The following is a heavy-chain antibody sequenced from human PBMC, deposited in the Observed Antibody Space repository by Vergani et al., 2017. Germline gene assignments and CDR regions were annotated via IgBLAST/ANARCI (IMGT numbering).Heavy chain of an antibody. Sequence: QVQLVQSGAEVKKPGASVKVSCKASGYTFTGYYMQWVRQAPGQGLEWMGWINPNSGGTNYAQKFQGRVTMTRDTSISTAYMELSRLRSDDTAVYYCARDILNIVVVPAANILGLDYWGQGTLVTVSS. V-gene: IGHV1-2*02. CDR2: INPNSGGT. D-gene: IGHD2-2*01. CDR3: ARDILNIVVVPAANILGLDY. J-gene: IGHJ4*02. CDR1: GYTFTGYY.